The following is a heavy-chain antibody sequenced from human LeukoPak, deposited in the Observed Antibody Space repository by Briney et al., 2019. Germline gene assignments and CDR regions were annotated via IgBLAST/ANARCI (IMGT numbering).Heavy chain of an antibody. CDR3: ARGRREWGTYYYHMDV. V-gene: IGHV4-39*07. Sequence: PSETLSLTCTVSGGSISSTIDYWGWIRQPPGKGLEWIGTIYYSGSAYYNPSLKSRVTISVDTSKNQFSLKLSSVTAADTAVYYCARGRREWGTYYYHMDVWGKGTTVTVSS. CDR2: IYYSGSA. D-gene: IGHD3-16*01. CDR1: GGSISSTIDY. J-gene: IGHJ6*03.